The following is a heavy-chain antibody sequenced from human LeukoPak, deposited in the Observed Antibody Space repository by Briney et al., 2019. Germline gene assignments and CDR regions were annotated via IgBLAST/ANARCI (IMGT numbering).Heavy chain of an antibody. J-gene: IGHJ5*02. Sequence: TSEALSLTCTVSGGSINNYYWTWIRQPPGKGLEWIGHIYYSGSTDYNPSLKSRVTLSVDTSKNQFSLKLSSVTAADTAVYYCARGGYYDGSGFSPRRNWFDPWGQGTLVTVSS. CDR1: GGSINNYY. D-gene: IGHD3-22*01. CDR3: ARGGYYDGSGFSPRRNWFDP. CDR2: IYYSGST. V-gene: IGHV4-59*01.